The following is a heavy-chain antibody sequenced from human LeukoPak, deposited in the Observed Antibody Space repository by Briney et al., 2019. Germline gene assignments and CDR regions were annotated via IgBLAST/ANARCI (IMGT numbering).Heavy chain of an antibody. J-gene: IGHJ4*02. D-gene: IGHD3-22*01. CDR1: GFTFSNAW. CDR2: IYHSGST. Sequence: PGGSLRLSCAASGFTFSNAWMSWVRQPPGKGLEWIGEIYHSGSTNYNPSLKSRVTISVDKSKNQFSLKLSSVTAADTAVYYCARGYSSGEFDYWGQGTLVTVSS. CDR3: ARGYSSGEFDY. V-gene: IGHV4-4*02.